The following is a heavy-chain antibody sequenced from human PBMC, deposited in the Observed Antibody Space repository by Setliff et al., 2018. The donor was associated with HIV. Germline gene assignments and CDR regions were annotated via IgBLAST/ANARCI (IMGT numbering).Heavy chain of an antibody. CDR3: AIQAERDDDSYLDY. J-gene: IGHJ4*02. CDR1: NGSISGYY. V-gene: IGHV4-4*09. Sequence: SETLSLTCTVSNGSISGYYWSWIRQSPGKGLEWIGYIYSSGSTNYQPSLKSRVTMSIDTSNNQFSLKLTSLTAADTAVYFCAIQAERDDDSYLDYWGQGTLVTVSS. CDR2: IYSSGST. D-gene: IGHD1-1*01.